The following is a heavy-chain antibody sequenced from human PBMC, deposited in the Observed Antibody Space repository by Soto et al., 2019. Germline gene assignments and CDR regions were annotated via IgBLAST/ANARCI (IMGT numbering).Heavy chain of an antibody. CDR2: INHSGST. CDR1: GGSCSGYY. CDR3: ARGIGYCSGGSCYPPRYYYYYMDV. Sequence: PSETLSLTCAVYGGSCSGYYWSWIRQPPGKGLEWIGEINHSGSTNYNPSLKSRVTISVVTSKNQFSLKLSSVTAADTAVYYCARGIGYCSGGSCYPPRYYYYYMDVWGKGTTVTVSS. V-gene: IGHV4-34*01. J-gene: IGHJ6*03. D-gene: IGHD2-15*01.